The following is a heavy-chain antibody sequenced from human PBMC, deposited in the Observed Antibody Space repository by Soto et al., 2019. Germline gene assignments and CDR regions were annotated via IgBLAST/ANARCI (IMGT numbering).Heavy chain of an antibody. J-gene: IGHJ4*02. Sequence: GGSLRLSCAASGFTFSAHWMHWVRQGPGKGLVWLSIIDPTGTTTYYADSVKGRLTLSRDNAKNTLFLQMRSLRAEDSAVYYCIREVEQRGWRHFDYWGQGTLVTVSS. CDR3: IREVEQRGWRHFDY. D-gene: IGHD6-19*01. V-gene: IGHV3-74*01. CDR1: GFTFSAHW. CDR2: IDPTGTTT.